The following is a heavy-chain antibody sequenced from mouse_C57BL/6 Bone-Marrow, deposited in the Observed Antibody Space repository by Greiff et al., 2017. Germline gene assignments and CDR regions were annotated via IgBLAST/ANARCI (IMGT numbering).Heavy chain of an antibody. V-gene: IGHV1-64*01. Sequence: QVQLQQPGAELVKPGASVKLSCKASGYTFTSYWMHWVKQRPGQGLEWIGMIHPNSGSTNYNEKFKSKATLTVDTSSSTAYMQLSSLTSEDSAVYDCAYGVWQLPWYCDVWGTGTTVTVSS. CDR3: AYGVWQLPWYCDV. CDR1: GYTFTSYW. J-gene: IGHJ1*03. CDR2: IHPNSGST. D-gene: IGHD2-10*02.